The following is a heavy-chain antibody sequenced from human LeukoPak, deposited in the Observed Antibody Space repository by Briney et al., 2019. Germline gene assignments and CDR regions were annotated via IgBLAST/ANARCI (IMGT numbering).Heavy chain of an antibody. CDR2: ISAYNGNT. CDR3: ARDHLGATRYFGF. Sequence: ASVKVSCKASGYTFTNYGISWVRQPPGQGLEWMGWISAYNGNTNYAQKLQGRVTMTTDTSTSTAYMELRSLRSGDTAVYYCARDHLGATRYFGFWGQGTLVTVSS. CDR1: GYTFTNYG. J-gene: IGHJ4*02. D-gene: IGHD1-26*01. V-gene: IGHV1-18*01.